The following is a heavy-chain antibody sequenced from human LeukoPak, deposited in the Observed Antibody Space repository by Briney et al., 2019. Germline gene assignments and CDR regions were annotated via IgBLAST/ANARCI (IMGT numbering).Heavy chain of an antibody. CDR2: IYPGDSDT. CDR3: SRTYSSGPGGYFQH. D-gene: IGHD6-19*01. J-gene: IGHJ1*01. CDR1: GYSSTCYW. Sequence: EALKISCKGSGYSSTCYWIGWVRQMPGKGMEWMGIIYPGDSDTRYSPSFQCKVTIPAHKSIRIAYLQWSSMQAADTAMFHFSRTYSSGPGGYFQHWGQGTLITVSS. V-gene: IGHV5-51*01.